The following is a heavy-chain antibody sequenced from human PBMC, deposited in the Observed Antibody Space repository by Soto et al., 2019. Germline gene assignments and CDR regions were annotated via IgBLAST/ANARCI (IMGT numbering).Heavy chain of an antibody. CDR3: ARVGPYYYGSGSYYILFDY. D-gene: IGHD3-10*01. Sequence: SETLSLTCAVYGGSFSGYYWSWIRQPPGKGLEWIGEINHSGSTNYNPSLKSRVTISVDTSKNQFSLKLSSVTAADTAVYYCARVGPYYYGSGSYYILFDYWGQGTLVTVSS. CDR1: GGSFSGYY. V-gene: IGHV4-34*01. J-gene: IGHJ4*02. CDR2: INHSGST.